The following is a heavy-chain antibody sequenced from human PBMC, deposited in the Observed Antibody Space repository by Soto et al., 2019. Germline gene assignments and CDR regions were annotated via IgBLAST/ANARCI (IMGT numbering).Heavy chain of an antibody. J-gene: IGHJ4*02. Sequence: PSETLSLTCTVSGGSISSSDFYWGWLRQTPGKGLEFIGSIYYSGSTYYNPSLKSRVTISVDTSKNQFSLKLSSVTAADTAVYYCARLNGSGSFLSLPRIYYFDYWGQGTLVTVSS. CDR2: IYYSGST. CDR1: GGSISSSDFY. V-gene: IGHV4-39*01. CDR3: ARLNGSGSFLSLPRIYYFDY. D-gene: IGHD3-10*01.